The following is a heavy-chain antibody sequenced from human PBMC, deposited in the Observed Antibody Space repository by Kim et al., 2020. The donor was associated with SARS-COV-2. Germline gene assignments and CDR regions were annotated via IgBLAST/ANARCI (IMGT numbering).Heavy chain of an antibody. V-gene: IGHV5-51*01. Sequence: GESLKISCKVSGYSFTGYWIGWVRQMPGKGLEWMGIIYPDDSDTRYSPSFQGQVTISVDKSISTAYLQWNSLKASDSAMYYCARHRVYGSGNYYYYYGLDVWGQGTTVTV. D-gene: IGHD3-10*01. CDR3: ARHRVYGSGNYYYYYGLDV. CDR2: IYPDDSDT. CDR1: GYSFTGYW. J-gene: IGHJ6*02.